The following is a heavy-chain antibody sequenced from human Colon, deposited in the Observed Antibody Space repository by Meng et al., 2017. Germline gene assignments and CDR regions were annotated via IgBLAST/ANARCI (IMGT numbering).Heavy chain of an antibody. D-gene: IGHD6-19*01. J-gene: IGHJ4*02. V-gene: IGHV4-4*02. CDR1: GVSVTSGQF. CDR2: FHYTGPI. Sequence: GQGHGSGPGLGKPSVTLSPTCGVSGVSVTSGQFWTWVRQPPGKGLEWIGEFHYTGPINYKPSLMSRVTISVDASRNQFSLRLTSVTAADTAVYYCAASSGWYRIDSWGQGTLVTVSS. CDR3: AASSGWYRIDS.